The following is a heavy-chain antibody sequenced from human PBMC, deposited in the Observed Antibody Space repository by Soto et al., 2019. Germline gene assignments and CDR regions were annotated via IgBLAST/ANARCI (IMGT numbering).Heavy chain of an antibody. D-gene: IGHD3-10*01. CDR2: IIPILGIA. J-gene: IGHJ6*02. Sequence: QVQLVQSGAEVKKPGSSVKVSCKASGGTFSSYTISWVRQAPGQGLEWMGRIIPILGIANYAQKFQGRVTITADKSTSTAYMERSSRRSEDTAVYYCARDSANALWFGELSDYGMDVWGQGTTVTVSS. CDR1: GGTFSSYT. CDR3: ARDSANALWFGELSDYGMDV. V-gene: IGHV1-69*08.